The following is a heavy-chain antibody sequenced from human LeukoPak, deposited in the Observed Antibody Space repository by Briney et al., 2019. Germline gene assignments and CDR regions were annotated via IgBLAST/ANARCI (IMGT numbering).Heavy chain of an antibody. V-gene: IGHV3-66*01. Sequence: GGSLRLSCAASGFTVSSNYMSWVRQAPGKGLEWVSVVYAGGTTYYADSVKGRFTTSRDISKNTLYLQMNNLRAEDTAVYYCARGVGYADYPFDYWGQGTLVTVSA. CDR1: GFTVSSNY. CDR3: ARGVGYADYPFDY. CDR2: VYAGGTT. J-gene: IGHJ4*02. D-gene: IGHD4-17*01.